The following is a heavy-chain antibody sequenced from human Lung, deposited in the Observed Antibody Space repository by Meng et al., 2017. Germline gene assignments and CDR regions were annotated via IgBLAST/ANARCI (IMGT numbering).Heavy chain of an antibody. CDR3: ARDEDISAAGKLFGDY. CDR1: GYNFPDYY. J-gene: IGHJ4*02. Sequence: VRLLQAGAEVKKPGASVKVSCKPSGYNFPDYYIHWVRRAPGQGLEWMGRINPKSGDTHYAQKFQARVTMTGDTSISTAYMELSGLRSDDTAMYYCARDEDISAAGKLFGDYWGQGTLVTVSS. CDR2: INPKSGDT. V-gene: IGHV1-2*06. D-gene: IGHD6-25*01.